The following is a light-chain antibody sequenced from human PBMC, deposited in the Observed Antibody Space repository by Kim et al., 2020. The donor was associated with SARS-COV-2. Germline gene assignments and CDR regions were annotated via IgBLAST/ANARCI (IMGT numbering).Light chain of an antibody. CDR2: QDN. Sequence: GEKSTSWYQQKSGQSPVVIIYQDNKRPSGMPERFSGSSSGNTATLTISGTQPMDEADYYCQTWDSTTVIFGGGTQLTVL. V-gene: IGLV3-1*01. CDR1: GEKS. J-gene: IGLJ2*01. CDR3: QTWDSTTVI.